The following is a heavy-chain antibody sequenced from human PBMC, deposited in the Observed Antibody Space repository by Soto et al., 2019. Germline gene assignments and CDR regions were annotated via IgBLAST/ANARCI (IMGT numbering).Heavy chain of an antibody. CDR1: GDSVSSNSAA. CDR3: ARDGRTGYSSGWYKEYYFDY. V-gene: IGHV6-1*01. Sequence: SQTLSLTCAISGDSVSSNSAAWNWIRQSPSRGLEWLGRTYYRSKWYNDYAVSVKSRITINPDTSKNQFSLQLNSVTPEDTAVYYCARDGRTGYSSGWYKEYYFDYWGQGTLVTVSS. CDR2: TYYRSKWYN. J-gene: IGHJ4*02. D-gene: IGHD6-19*01.